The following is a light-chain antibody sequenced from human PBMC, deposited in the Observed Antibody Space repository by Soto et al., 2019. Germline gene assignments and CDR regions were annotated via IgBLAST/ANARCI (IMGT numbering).Light chain of an antibody. Sequence: QSVLTQPPSLSAAPGQKVSISCSGSSPNIGNNYVSWYQQVPGTAPKFLIYDNNKRHSGIPDRFSGSKSGTSATLDITGLQTGDEADYYSGAWDNSLSTVVFGGGTQLTVL. CDR1: SPNIGNNY. V-gene: IGLV1-51*01. J-gene: IGLJ7*01. CDR2: DNN. CDR3: GAWDNSLSTVV.